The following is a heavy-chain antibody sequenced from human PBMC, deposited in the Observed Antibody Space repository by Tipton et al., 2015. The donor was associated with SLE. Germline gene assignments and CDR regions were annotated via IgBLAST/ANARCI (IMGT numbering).Heavy chain of an antibody. CDR3: AREIRDNDDDSGFGVDY. V-gene: IGHV3-43*02. CDR2: ISGDGGDT. D-gene: IGHD4-23*01. CDR1: GFSFDDYA. J-gene: IGHJ4*01. Sequence: QLVQSGGGVIQPGGSLRLSCTASGFSFDDYAMEWVRQAPGKGLEWVSLISGDGGDTYYADSVKGRFTISRDNSKNSLYLQISSLRTEDTAFYFCAREIRDNDDDSGFGVDYWGQGTLVTVSS.